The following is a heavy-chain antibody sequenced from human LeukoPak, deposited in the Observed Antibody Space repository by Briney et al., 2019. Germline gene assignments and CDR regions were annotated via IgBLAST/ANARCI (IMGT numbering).Heavy chain of an antibody. D-gene: IGHD4-11*01. Sequence: PGGSLRLSCAPSAFTLSSYEMNWVRQAPGKGLEWVSYFSSSGSTIYYADSVKGRFTISRDNAKNSLYLQMNSLRAEDTAVYYCAREEYTVTTSCFDYWGQGTLVTVSS. CDR1: AFTLSSYE. CDR2: FSSSGSTI. J-gene: IGHJ4*02. V-gene: IGHV3-48*03. CDR3: AREEYTVTTSCFDY.